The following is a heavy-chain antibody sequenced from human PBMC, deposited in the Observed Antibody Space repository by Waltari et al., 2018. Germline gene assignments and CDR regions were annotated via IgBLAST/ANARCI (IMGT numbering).Heavy chain of an antibody. Sequence: QVQLQESGPGLVKPSETLSLTCTVSGGSISSHYWSWIRQPPGKGLEWIGYIYYSGSTNYNPSLKSRVTISVDTSKNQFSLKLSSVTAADTAVYYCARGTEGGSGYLRFDPWGQGTLVTVSS. CDR1: GGSISSHY. D-gene: IGHD3-3*01. CDR2: IYYSGST. CDR3: ARGTEGGSGYLRFDP. V-gene: IGHV4-59*11. J-gene: IGHJ5*02.